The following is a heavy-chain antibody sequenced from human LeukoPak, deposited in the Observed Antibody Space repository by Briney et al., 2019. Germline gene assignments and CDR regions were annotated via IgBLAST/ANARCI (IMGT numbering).Heavy chain of an antibody. CDR3: ARDMGGSGRSFDY. V-gene: IGHV4-59*12. CDR2: IYYSGST. CDR1: GGSISSYY. Sequence: SETLSLTCTVSGGSISSYYWSWIRQPPGKGLEWIGYIYYSGSTNYNPSLKSRVTMSVDTSKNQFSLKLSSVTAADTAVYYCARDMGGSGRSFDYWGQGTLVTVSS. J-gene: IGHJ4*02. D-gene: IGHD6-19*01.